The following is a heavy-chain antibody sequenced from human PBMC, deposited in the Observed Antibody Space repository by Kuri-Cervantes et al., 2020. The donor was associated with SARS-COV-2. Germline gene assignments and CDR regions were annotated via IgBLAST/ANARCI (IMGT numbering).Heavy chain of an antibody. CDR2: MNPNSGNT. CDR1: GYTFTSYD. J-gene: IGHJ5*02. CDR3: ARDRAVVVPAAILSNWFDP. V-gene: IGHV1-8*01. D-gene: IGHD2-2*02. Sequence: ASVKVSCKASGYTFTSYDINWVRQATGQGLEWMGWMNPNSGNTGYAQKFQGRVTMTRNTSISTAYMELSSLRSDDTAVYYCARDRAVVVPAAILSNWFDPWGQGTLVTVSS.